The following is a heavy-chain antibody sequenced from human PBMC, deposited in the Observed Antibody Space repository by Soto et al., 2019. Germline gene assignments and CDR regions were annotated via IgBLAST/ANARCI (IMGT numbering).Heavy chain of an antibody. V-gene: IGHV5-10-1*01. J-gene: IGHJ6*02. D-gene: IGHD3-3*01. CDR3: ARPSSTIYGMDV. CDR2: IDPIDSYT. Sequence: PGESLKISCKGSGYSFTSYWISWVRQMPGKGLEWMGRIDPIDSYTNYSPSFQGHVTISVDKSISPAYLQWSSLKSSDTAMYYCARPSSTIYGMDVWGQGTTVTVSS. CDR1: GYSFTSYW.